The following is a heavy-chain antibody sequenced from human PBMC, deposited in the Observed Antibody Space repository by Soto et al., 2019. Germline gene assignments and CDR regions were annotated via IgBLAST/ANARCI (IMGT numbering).Heavy chain of an antibody. J-gene: IGHJ3*02. CDR2: ISSSGSTI. V-gene: IGHV3-48*02. CDR3: ARNRGGSVDDTFDM. Sequence: EVQLVESGGGLVQPGGSLRLSCAVSGFTFSAYGMNWVRQAPGKGLEWLSYISSSGSTIYHADSVKGRLTISRDNAKNSLYLQMNSLRDEDTAVYYCARNRGGSVDDTFDMWGQGTTVTVSS. D-gene: IGHD3-16*01. CDR1: GFTFSAYG.